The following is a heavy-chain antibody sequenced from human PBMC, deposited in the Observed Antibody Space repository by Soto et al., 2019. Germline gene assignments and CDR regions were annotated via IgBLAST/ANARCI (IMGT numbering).Heavy chain of an antibody. V-gene: IGHV4-34*01. CDR2: INHSGST. Sequence: NPSETLSLTCAVYGGSFSGYYWSWIRQPPGKGLEWIGEINHSGSTNYNPSLKSRVTISVDTSKNQFSLKLSSVTAADTAVYYCARTNRYGNIVAAYWYFDLWGRGTLVTVSS. CDR3: ARTNRYGNIVAAYWYFDL. J-gene: IGHJ2*01. CDR1: GGSFSGYY. D-gene: IGHD5-12*01.